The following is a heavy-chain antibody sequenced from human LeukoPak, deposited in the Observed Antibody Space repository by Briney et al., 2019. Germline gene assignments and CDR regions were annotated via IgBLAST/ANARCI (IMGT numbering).Heavy chain of an antibody. Sequence: SESLSLTCTGSGGSISTYYWSWIRQPPGKGLEWIGYINYSGSTNYNPSLKSRVTISVDTSKNQFSLKLNSVTAADTAVYYCVRGANRYDPWGQGTLVTVSS. J-gene: IGHJ5*02. CDR3: VRGANRYDP. CDR1: GGSISTYY. V-gene: IGHV4-59*01. CDR2: INYSGST.